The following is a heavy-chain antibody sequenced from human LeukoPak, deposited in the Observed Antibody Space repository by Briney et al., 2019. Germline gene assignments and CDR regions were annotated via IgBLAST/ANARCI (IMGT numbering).Heavy chain of an antibody. D-gene: IGHD6-13*01. CDR1: GFTFSSYA. V-gene: IGHV3-23*01. CDR2: ISGSGGST. Sequence: GGSLRLSCAASGFTFSSYAMTWVRQAPGKGLEWVSTISGSGGSTYYADSVKGRFTISRDNSKNTLYLQMNSLRAEDTAVYYCANTIAAPSFGYWGQGTLVTVSS. CDR3: ANTIAAPSFGY. J-gene: IGHJ4*02.